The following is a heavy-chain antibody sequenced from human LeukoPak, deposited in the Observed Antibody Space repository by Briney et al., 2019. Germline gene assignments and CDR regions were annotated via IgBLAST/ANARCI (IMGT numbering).Heavy chain of an antibody. Sequence: SETLSLTCTVSGGSIRSSYWSWIRQPPGKGLEWIGYLCYNGNTNYNSSLKSRVTISVDTSKNQFSLKLNSLTAADTAVYFCARDQGWGDWYFDLWGRGTLVTVSS. V-gene: IGHV4-59*01. CDR3: ARDQGWGDWYFDL. D-gene: IGHD3-10*01. CDR1: GGSIRSSY. J-gene: IGHJ2*01. CDR2: LCYNGNT.